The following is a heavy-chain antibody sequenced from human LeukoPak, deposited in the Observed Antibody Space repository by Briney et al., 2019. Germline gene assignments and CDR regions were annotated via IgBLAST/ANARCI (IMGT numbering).Heavy chain of an antibody. Sequence: SGTLSLTCTVSGGSISSSSYYWGWIRQPPGKGLEWIGSIYYSGSTYYNPSLKSRVTISVDTSKNQFSLRLSSVTAADTAVYYCARLHSTHSSNSWGQGTLVTVSS. CDR2: IYYSGST. V-gene: IGHV4-39*01. D-gene: IGHD6-13*01. J-gene: IGHJ4*02. CDR3: ARLHSTHSSNS. CDR1: GGSISSSSYY.